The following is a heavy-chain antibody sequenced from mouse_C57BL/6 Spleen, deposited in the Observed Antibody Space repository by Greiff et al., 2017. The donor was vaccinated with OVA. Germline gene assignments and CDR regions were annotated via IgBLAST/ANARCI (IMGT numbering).Heavy chain of an antibody. Sequence: VQLQQSGPGLVQPSQSLSITCTVSGFSLTSYGVHWVRQSPGQGLEWLGVIWSGGSTDYNAAFIYRLSISKDNSKSQVFFKMNSLQADDTAKYYCARKGGQLYAMDDWGQGTSVTVSS. J-gene: IGHJ4*01. CDR3: ARKGGQLYAMDD. CDR2: IWSGGST. V-gene: IGHV2-2*01. D-gene: IGHD3-3*01. CDR1: GFSLTSYG.